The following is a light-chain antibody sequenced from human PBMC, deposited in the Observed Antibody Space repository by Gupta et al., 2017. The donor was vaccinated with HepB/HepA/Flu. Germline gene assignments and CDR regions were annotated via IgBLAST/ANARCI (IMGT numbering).Light chain of an antibody. CDR2: AAS. J-gene: IGKJ1*01. CDR3: QQSHSTPAERT. Sequence: EIQMTQSPSSLSASLGDRVTITCRASKSISSYLNWYQQKPGKAPKLLIYAASSLQRRVPSRFSGSSCCTDFSPTTSSLQPQEFAAYYCQQSHSTPAERTFGHGTKVDIK. V-gene: IGKV1-39*01. CDR1: KSISSY.